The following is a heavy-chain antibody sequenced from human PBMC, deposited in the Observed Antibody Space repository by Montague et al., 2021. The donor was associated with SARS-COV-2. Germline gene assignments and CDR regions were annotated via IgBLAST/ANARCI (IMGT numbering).Heavy chain of an antibody. V-gene: IGHV4-34*01. CDR1: GGSFSGYY. D-gene: IGHD6-13*01. CDR3: ARDSIAAAGTDY. Sequence: SETLSLTCAVYGGSFSGYYWSWIRQPPGKGLEWIGEINHSGSTNYNPSLKSRVTISVDTSKNQFSLKLSSVTAADTAVYYCARDSIAAAGTDYWGQGTLGTVSS. CDR2: INHSGST. J-gene: IGHJ4*02.